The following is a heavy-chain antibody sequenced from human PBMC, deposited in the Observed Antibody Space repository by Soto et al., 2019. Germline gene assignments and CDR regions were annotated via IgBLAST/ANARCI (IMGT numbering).Heavy chain of an antibody. V-gene: IGHV3-30*18. CDR3: AKVTYYYDSSGYNWFDP. D-gene: IGHD3-22*01. J-gene: IGHJ5*02. Sequence: GGSLRLSCAASGFTFSSYGMHWVRQAPGKGLEWVAVISYDGSNKYYADSVKGRFTISRDNSKNTLYLQMNSLRAEDTAVYYCAKVTYYYDSSGYNWFDPWGQGTLVTVSS. CDR1: GFTFSSYG. CDR2: ISYDGSNK.